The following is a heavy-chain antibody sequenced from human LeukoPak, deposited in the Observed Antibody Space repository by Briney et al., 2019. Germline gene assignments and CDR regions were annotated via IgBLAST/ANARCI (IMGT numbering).Heavy chain of an antibody. Sequence: SVKVSCKASGGTFSSYAISWVRQAPGQGLEWMGGIIPIFGTANYAQKFQGRVTITADESTSTAYMELSSLRSEDTAVYYCARCTMVRGESALYFDYWGQGTLVTVSS. CDR3: ARCTMVRGESALYFDY. V-gene: IGHV1-69*13. J-gene: IGHJ4*02. CDR1: GGTFSSYA. D-gene: IGHD3-10*01. CDR2: IIPIFGTA.